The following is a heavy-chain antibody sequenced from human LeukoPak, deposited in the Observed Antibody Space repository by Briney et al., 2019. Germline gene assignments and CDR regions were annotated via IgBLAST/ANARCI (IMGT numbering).Heavy chain of an antibody. V-gene: IGHV1-69*06. CDR1: GGTFSSYA. D-gene: IGHD5-18*01. CDR2: IIPIFGTA. J-gene: IGHJ6*03. Sequence: PVKVSCKASGGTFSSYAISWVRQAPGQGLEWMGGIIPIFGTANYAQKFQGRVTITADKSTSTAYMELSSLRSEDTAVYYCARDRGYSYGYGSYYYYYMDVWGKGTTVTVSS. CDR3: ARDRGYSYGYGSYYYYYMDV.